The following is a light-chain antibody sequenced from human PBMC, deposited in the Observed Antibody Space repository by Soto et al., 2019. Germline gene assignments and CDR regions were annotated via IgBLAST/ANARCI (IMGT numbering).Light chain of an antibody. CDR3: QQSYSTQFT. J-gene: IGKJ3*01. CDR1: QTVIRN. Sequence: IQMTPSLSSLAASVGDRGTITCRAGQTVIRNLSRSQQKLGRAPNLLIYGVSNLQIGVPARFSGSGSGTEFTLTISDLQPEDFATYYCQQSYSTQFTFGPGTKVEIK. V-gene: IGKV1-39*01. CDR2: GVS.